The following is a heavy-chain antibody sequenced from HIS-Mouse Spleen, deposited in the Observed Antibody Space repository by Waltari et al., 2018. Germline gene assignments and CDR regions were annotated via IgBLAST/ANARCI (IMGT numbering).Heavy chain of an antibody. CDR1: GFTFGSDG. Sequence: QVQLVESGGGVVQPGRSLRLSCAASGFTFGSDGMQWVRQAPGKGLEWVAVISYDGSNKYYADSVKGRFTISRDNSKNTLYLQMNSLRAEDTAVYYCAKASSGWLDYWGQGTLVTVSS. D-gene: IGHD6-19*01. CDR2: ISYDGSNK. J-gene: IGHJ4*02. CDR3: AKASSGWLDY. V-gene: IGHV3-30*18.